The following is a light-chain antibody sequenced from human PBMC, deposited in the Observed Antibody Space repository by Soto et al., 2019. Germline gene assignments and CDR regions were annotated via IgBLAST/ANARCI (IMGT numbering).Light chain of an antibody. V-gene: IGKV3-20*01. Sequence: EVVLTQSPGTLSLSPGERATLSCRASQSVSNNYLAWYQQKPGQAPRLLISVASSRATGIPDRFAGSGSGTNFTLTISSLEPEDFAVYYCQQYGTSPRTFGQGAKVEVK. CDR3: QQYGTSPRT. CDR1: QSVSNNY. CDR2: VAS. J-gene: IGKJ1*01.